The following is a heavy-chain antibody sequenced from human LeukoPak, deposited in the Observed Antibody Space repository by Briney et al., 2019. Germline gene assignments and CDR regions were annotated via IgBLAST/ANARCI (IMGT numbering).Heavy chain of an antibody. CDR1: GGSFSGYY. Sequence: SETLSLTCAVYGGSFSGYYWSWIRQPPGKGLEWIGSIYYSGSTYYNPSLKSRVTISVDTSKKQYSLKVNSVTAADTAMYYCARAKRQWLVGATIRGDNPPYYFDYWGQGTLVTVSS. V-gene: IGHV4-34*01. J-gene: IGHJ4*02. D-gene: IGHD6-19*01. CDR3: ARAKRQWLVGATIRGDNPPYYFDY. CDR2: IYYSGST.